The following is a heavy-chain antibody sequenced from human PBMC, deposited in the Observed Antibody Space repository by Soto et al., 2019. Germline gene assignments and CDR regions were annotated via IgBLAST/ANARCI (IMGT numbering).Heavy chain of an antibody. Sequence: ASVKVSCKASGYTFAGYHRHWVRQAPGQGLEWMGWINPNSGGTNYAQKFQGWVTMTRDTSISTAYMELSRLRSDDTAVYYCARGEGGPRWGSIDYWGQGTLLTVSS. CDR2: INPNSGGT. CDR1: GYTFAGYH. CDR3: ARGEGGPRWGSIDY. J-gene: IGHJ4*02. D-gene: IGHD2-21*01. V-gene: IGHV1-2*04.